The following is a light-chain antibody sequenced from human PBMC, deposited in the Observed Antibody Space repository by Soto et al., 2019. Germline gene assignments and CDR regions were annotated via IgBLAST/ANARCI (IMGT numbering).Light chain of an antibody. CDR2: DVS. Sequence: QSVLTQPASVSGSPGQSITISCTGTSSDVGGSTYVSWYQQHPGKAPKLIIYDVSNRPSGISNRFSGSKSGNTASLTISGLQAEDEADYYCSSYRSGSTLVFGGGTMVTVL. V-gene: IGLV2-14*03. CDR1: SSDVGGSTY. CDR3: SSYRSGSTLV. J-gene: IGLJ2*01.